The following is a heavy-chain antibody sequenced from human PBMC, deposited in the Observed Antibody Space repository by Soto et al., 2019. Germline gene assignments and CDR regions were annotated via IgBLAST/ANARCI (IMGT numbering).Heavy chain of an antibody. J-gene: IGHJ4*02. CDR1: GFTFSSYA. Sequence: QVQLVESGGGVVQPGRSLRLSCAASGFTFSSYAMHWVRQAPGKGLEWVAGISYDGSNKYYADSVKGRFTITRDNSKNTLYLQMNSLRAEDTAVYYCARSKVNMIVVVNLDYWGQGTLVTVSS. D-gene: IGHD3-22*01. CDR2: ISYDGSNK. CDR3: ARSKVNMIVVVNLDY. V-gene: IGHV3-30-3*01.